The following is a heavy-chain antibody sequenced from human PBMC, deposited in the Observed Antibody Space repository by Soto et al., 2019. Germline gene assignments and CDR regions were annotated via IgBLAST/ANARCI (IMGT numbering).Heavy chain of an antibody. J-gene: IGHJ5*02. CDR2: ICGSGYST. Sequence: EVQLLESGGGLVQPGGSLRLSCAASGFTFSTSAIAWVRQAPGKGLEWVSTICGSGYSTYYADSVKGRFTISRDNSKNTLYLQMNSLGAEDTALYYCAKDPRGMTAVTTGTAWGQGTLVTVSS. V-gene: IGHV3-23*01. CDR1: GFTFSTSA. CDR3: AKDPRGMTAVTTGTA. D-gene: IGHD4-17*01.